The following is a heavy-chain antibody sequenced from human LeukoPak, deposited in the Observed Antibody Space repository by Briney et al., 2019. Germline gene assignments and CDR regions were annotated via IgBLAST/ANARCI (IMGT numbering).Heavy chain of an antibody. D-gene: IGHD3-10*01. J-gene: IGHJ1*01. Sequence: SETLSLTCAVYGGSFSGYYWSWIRQPPGKGLEWIGEINHSGSTNYNPSLKSRVTISVDTSKSQFSLKLSSVTAADTAVYYCARSPYYYGSGSYFQHWGQGTLVTVSS. CDR2: INHSGST. CDR3: ARSPYYYGSGSYFQH. CDR1: GGSFSGYY. V-gene: IGHV4-34*01.